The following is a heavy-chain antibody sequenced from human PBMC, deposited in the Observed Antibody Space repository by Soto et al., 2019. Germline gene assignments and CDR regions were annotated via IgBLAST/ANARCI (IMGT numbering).Heavy chain of an antibody. J-gene: IGHJ3*02. CDR2: IIPILGIA. D-gene: IGHD3-3*01. CDR3: AREQDFWSGYTTDAFDI. CDR1: GGTFSSYT. V-gene: IGHV1-69*04. Sequence: SVKVSCKASGGTFSSYTISWLRQAPGQGLEWMGRIIPILGIANYAQKFQGRVTITADKSTSTAYMELSSLRSEDTAVYYCAREQDFWSGYTTDAFDIWGQGTMVTVSS.